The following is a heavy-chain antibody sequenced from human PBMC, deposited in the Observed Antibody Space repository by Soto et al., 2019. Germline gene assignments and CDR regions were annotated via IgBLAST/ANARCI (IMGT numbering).Heavy chain of an antibody. V-gene: IGHV3-30-3*01. CDR1: GFTFSSYA. D-gene: IGHD6-19*01. CDR3: ARDRGSSGWLYN. CDR2: ISYDGSNK. Sequence: PGGSLRLSCAASGFTFSSYAMHWVRQAPGKGLEWVAVISYDGSNKYYADSVKGRFTISRDDSKNTLYLQMNSLRAEDTAVYYCARDRGSSGWLYNWGQGTLVTVSS. J-gene: IGHJ4*02.